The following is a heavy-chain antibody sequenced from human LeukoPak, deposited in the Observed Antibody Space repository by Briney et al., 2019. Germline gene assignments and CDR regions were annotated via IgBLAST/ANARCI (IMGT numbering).Heavy chain of an antibody. D-gene: IGHD6-13*01. CDR3: ARARTPLIAAAGTHYYYGMDV. CDR1: GYTFTSYD. Sequence: GASVKVSCKASGYTFTSYDINWVRQATGQGLEWMGWMNPNSGNTGYAQKFQGRVTMTRNTSISTAYMELSSLGSDDTAVYYCARARTPLIAAAGTHYYYGMDVWGQGTTVTVSS. CDR2: MNPNSGNT. V-gene: IGHV1-8*01. J-gene: IGHJ6*02.